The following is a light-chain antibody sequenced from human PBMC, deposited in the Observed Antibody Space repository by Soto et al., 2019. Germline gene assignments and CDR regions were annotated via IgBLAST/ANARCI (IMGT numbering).Light chain of an antibody. Sequence: QSVLTQPASVSGSPGQSITISCTGTSSDVGGYENVSWYRQHPGKAPKLMIYEVSNRPSGVSDRFSGSKSGNTASLTISGLQGEDDADYYCSSYTSSSTLVFGTGTKVTVL. J-gene: IGLJ1*01. CDR2: EVS. V-gene: IGLV2-14*01. CDR1: SSDVGGYEN. CDR3: SSYTSSSTLV.